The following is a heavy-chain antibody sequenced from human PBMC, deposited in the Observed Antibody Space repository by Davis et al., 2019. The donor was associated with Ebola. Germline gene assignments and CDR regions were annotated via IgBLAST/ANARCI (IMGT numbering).Heavy chain of an antibody. V-gene: IGHV3-23*01. CDR3: ARGGGSSWFAY. CDR2: TSGSGDST. J-gene: IGHJ5*01. D-gene: IGHD6-13*01. CDR1: GFTFTNYA. Sequence: GEYLKISCAASGFTFTNYAMSWVRQAPGKGLEWVAATSGSGDSTHHADSVKGRFVISRDNSKDTLYLRMNRLRAEDTAVYYCARGGGSSWFAYWGQGTLVTVSS.